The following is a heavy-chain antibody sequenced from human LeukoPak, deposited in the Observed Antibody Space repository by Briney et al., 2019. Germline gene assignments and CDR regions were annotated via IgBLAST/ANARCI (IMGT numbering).Heavy chain of an antibody. D-gene: IGHD1-26*01. J-gene: IGHJ4*02. V-gene: IGHV3-30*01. Sequence: GGSLRLSCAASGFTFSSYAMHWVRQAPGKGLEWVAVISYDGSNKYYADSVKGRFTISRDNSKNTLYLQMNSLRAEDTAVYYCASASIVGATLSFWGQGTLVTVSS. CDR3: ASASIVGATLSF. CDR1: GFTFSSYA. CDR2: ISYDGSNK.